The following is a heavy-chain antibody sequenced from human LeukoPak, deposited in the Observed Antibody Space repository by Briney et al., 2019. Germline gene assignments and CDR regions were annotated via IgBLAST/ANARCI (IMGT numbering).Heavy chain of an antibody. V-gene: IGHV4-59*08. CDR3: ARHYDVLPYFDY. Sequence: SETLSLTCTVSGGSISSYYWSWIRQPPGMGLEWIGYIYYSGSTNYNPSLKSRVTISVDTSKNQFSLKLSSVTAADTAVYYCARHYDVLPYFDYWGQGTLVTVSS. CDR2: IYYSGST. J-gene: IGHJ4*02. CDR1: GGSISSYY. D-gene: IGHD3-22*01.